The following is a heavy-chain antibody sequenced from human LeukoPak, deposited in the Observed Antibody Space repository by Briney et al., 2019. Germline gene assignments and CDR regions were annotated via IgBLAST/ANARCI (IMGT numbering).Heavy chain of an antibody. CDR3: ARDPPTFPSTGYSSV. D-gene: IGHD6-19*01. CDR2: ISSSSSYI. V-gene: IGHV3-21*01. CDR1: GFTFSSYS. J-gene: IGHJ4*02. Sequence: PGRSLRLSCAASGFTFSSYSMNWVRQAPGKGLEWVSSISSSSSYIYYADSVKGRFTISRDNAKNSLYLQMNSLRAEDTAVYYCARDPPTFPSTGYSSVWGQGTLVTVSS.